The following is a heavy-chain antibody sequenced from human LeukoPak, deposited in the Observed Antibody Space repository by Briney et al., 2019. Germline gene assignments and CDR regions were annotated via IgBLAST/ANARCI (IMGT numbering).Heavy chain of an antibody. J-gene: IGHJ4*02. V-gene: IGHV3-53*01. CDR3: ARDFGGAPRYFDY. CDR2: IYSDNT. CDR1: GFTVSSNS. Sequence: GGSLRLSCTVSGFTVSSNSMSWVRQAPGKGLEWVSFIYSDNTHYSDSVKGRFTISRDNSKNTLYLQMNSLRAEDTPVYYCARDFGGAPRYFDYWGQGTLVTVSS. D-gene: IGHD3-10*01.